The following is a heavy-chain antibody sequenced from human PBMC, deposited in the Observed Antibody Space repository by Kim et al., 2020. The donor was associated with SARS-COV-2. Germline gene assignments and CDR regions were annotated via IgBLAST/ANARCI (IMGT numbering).Heavy chain of an antibody. CDR3: ARDSYSSSWTYYYGMDV. V-gene: IGHV3-11*06. CDR2: ISSSSSYT. J-gene: IGHJ6*02. Sequence: GGSLRLSCAASGFTFSDYYMSWIRQAPGKGLEWVSYISSSSSYTNYADSVKGRFTISRDNAKNSLYLQMNSLRAEDTAVYYCARDSYSSSWTYYYGMDVWGQGTTVTVSS. CDR1: GFTFSDYY. D-gene: IGHD6-13*01.